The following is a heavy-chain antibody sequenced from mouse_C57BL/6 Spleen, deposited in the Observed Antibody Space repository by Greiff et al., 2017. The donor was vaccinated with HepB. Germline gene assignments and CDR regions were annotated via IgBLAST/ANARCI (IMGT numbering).Heavy chain of an antibody. J-gene: IGHJ1*03. D-gene: IGHD1-1*01. CDR3: ARRGYYYGSSQYFDV. Sequence: QVQLQQSGAELVMPGASVKLSCKASGYTFTSYWMHWVKQRPGQGLEWIGEIDPSDSYTNYNQKFKGKSTLTVDKSSSTAYMQLSSLTSEDSAVYYCARRGYYYGSSQYFDVWGTGTTVTVSS. CDR2: IDPSDSYT. V-gene: IGHV1-69*01. CDR1: GYTFTSYW.